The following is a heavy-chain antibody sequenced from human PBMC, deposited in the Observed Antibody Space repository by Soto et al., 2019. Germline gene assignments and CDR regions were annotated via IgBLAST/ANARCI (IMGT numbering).Heavy chain of an antibody. V-gene: IGHV2-26*01. Sequence: QVTLKESGPVLVKPTETLTLTCTVSGFSLSNARMGVSWIRQPPGKALEWLAHIFSNDEKSYSTSLKSRLTISKDTSKSQVVLTMTNMDPVDTATYYCARLRYCGGDCYSPTYYFDYWGQGTLVTVSS. CDR2: IFSNDEK. CDR1: GFSLSNARMG. CDR3: ARLRYCGGDCYSPTYYFDY. D-gene: IGHD2-21*02. J-gene: IGHJ4*02.